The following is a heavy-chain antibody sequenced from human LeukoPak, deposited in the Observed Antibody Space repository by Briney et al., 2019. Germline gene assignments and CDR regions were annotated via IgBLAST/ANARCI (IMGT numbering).Heavy chain of an antibody. V-gene: IGHV4-34*01. CDR1: GGSFSGYY. D-gene: IGHD2-2*01. CDR3: ARALPKLGYCSSTSCYAVYFDY. CDR2: INHSGST. Sequence: SETLSLTCAVYGGSFSGYYWSWIRQPPGKGLEWIGEINHSGSTNYNPSLKSRVTISVDTSKNQFSLKLSSVTAADTAVYYCARALPKLGYCSSTSCYAVYFDYWGQGTLVTVFS. J-gene: IGHJ4*02.